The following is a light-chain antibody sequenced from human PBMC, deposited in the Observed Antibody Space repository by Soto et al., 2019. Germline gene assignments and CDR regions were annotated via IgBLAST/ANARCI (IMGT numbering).Light chain of an antibody. Sequence: DIQMTQSPSSLSAYVGDRVTITCRASQSISSYLNWYQQKPGKAPKLLIYAASSLQSGVPSRFSGSGSGTDFTLTISSLQPEDFATYYCQQSYSTRRTFGQGTKLEIK. CDR2: AAS. CDR1: QSISSY. J-gene: IGKJ2*01. CDR3: QQSYSTRRT. V-gene: IGKV1-39*01.